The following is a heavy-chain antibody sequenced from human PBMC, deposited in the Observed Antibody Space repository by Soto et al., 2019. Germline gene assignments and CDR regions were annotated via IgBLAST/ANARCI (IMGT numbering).Heavy chain of an antibody. J-gene: IGHJ6*02. CDR1: GYTFTSYG. CDR3: ARDRFLEWLLGSYYYYGMDV. Sequence: ASVKVSCKASGYTFTSYGISWVRQAPGQGLEWMGWISAYNGNTNYAQKLQGRVTMTTDTSTSTAYMELRSLRSDDTAVYYCARDRFLEWLLGSYYYYGMDVWGQGTKVTVSS. V-gene: IGHV1-18*01. D-gene: IGHD3-3*01. CDR2: ISAYNGNT.